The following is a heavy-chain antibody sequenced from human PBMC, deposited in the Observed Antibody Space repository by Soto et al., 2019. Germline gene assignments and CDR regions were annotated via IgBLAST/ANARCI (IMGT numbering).Heavy chain of an antibody. CDR1: GFSLSSYW. V-gene: IGHV3-7*03. J-gene: IGHJ6*02. D-gene: IGHD3-3*01. CDR3: ARDLVGITIFGVSGGGMDV. Sequence: GFLRLSWAASGFSLSSYWMSWVRQAPGKGLEWVANIKQDGSEKYYVDSVKGRFTISRDNAKNSLYLQMNSLRAEDTAVYYCARDLVGITIFGVSGGGMDVWGQGTTVTVSS. CDR2: IKQDGSEK.